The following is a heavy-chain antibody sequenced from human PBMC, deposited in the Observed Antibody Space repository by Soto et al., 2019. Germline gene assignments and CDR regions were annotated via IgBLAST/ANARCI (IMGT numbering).Heavy chain of an antibody. J-gene: IGHJ3*02. Sequence: GGSLRLSCAASGFTFSRYWMHWVRQAPGKGLVWVSRINGDGSSPTYADSVKGRFTISRDNAKDTLYLQMNSLRAEDTAVYYCATWYASESDWGLDAFDIWGLGTVVTVSS. CDR3: ATWYASESDWGLDAFDI. CDR1: GFTFSRYW. D-gene: IGHD3-10*01. V-gene: IGHV3-74*01. CDR2: INGDGSSP.